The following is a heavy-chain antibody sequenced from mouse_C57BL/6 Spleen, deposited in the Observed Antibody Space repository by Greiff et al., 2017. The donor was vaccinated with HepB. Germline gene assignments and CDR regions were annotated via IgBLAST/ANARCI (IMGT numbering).Heavy chain of an antibody. J-gene: IGHJ4*01. V-gene: IGHV14-1*01. CDR2: IDPEDGDT. D-gene: IGHD1-1*01. CDR3: TTGGYYYGSSYAMDY. Sequence: VHVKQSGAELVRPGASVKLSCTASGFNIKDYYMHWVKQRPEQGLEWIGRIDPEDGDTEYAPKFQGKATMTADTSSNTAYLQLSSLTSEDTAVYYCTTGGYYYGSSYAMDYWGQGTSVTVSS. CDR1: GFNIKDYY.